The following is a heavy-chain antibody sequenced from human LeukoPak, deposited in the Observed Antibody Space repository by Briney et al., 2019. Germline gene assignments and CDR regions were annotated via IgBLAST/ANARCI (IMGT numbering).Heavy chain of an antibody. CDR2: ISRSGSTI. CDR1: GFTFTNYE. D-gene: IGHD3-22*01. CDR3: AKDLLYDSSGYYPPSAFDY. J-gene: IGHJ4*02. Sequence: PGGSLRLSCAASGFTFTNYEMNWVRQAPGKGLEWVSYISRSGSTIYYADSVKGRFTISRHNAKNPLYLQMNSLSAADTAVYYCAKDLLYDSSGYYPPSAFDYWGQGTLVTVSS. V-gene: IGHV3-48*03.